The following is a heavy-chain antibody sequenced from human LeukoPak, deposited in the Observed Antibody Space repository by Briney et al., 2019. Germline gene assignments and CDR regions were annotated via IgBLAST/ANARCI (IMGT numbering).Heavy chain of an antibody. V-gene: IGHV3-23*01. Sequence: GGSLRLSCAASGFTFSTFAMTWVRQAPGKGLEWVSTITGSGGSTFYADSVKGRFTISRDNSRNTLYLQMSSLRAEVTAVYYCAKPGGYCTGISCFFDSWGQGTLVTVSS. D-gene: IGHD2-2*01. CDR2: ITGSGGST. CDR3: AKPGGYCTGISCFFDS. CDR1: GFTFSTFA. J-gene: IGHJ4*02.